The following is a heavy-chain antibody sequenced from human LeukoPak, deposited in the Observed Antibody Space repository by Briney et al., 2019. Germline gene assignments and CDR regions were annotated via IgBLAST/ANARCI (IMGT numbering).Heavy chain of an antibody. V-gene: IGHV3-21*01. CDR2: ISSSSSYI. Sequence: GGSLRLSCAASGFTFSSYSMNWVRQAPGKGLEWVSSISSSSSYIYYADSVKGRFTISRDNAKNSLYLQMNSLRAEDTAVYYCARGFRNTSMVYHYWGPRTLVTVSS. CDR3: ARGFRNTSMVYHY. D-gene: IGHD5-18*01. CDR1: GFTFSSYS. J-gene: IGHJ4*02.